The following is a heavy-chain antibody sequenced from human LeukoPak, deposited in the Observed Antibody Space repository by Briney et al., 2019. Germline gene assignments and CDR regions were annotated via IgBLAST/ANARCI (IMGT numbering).Heavy chain of an antibody. V-gene: IGHV3-48*03. D-gene: IGHD1-26*01. CDR2: ISSSGSTI. J-gene: IGHJ6*03. Sequence: GGSLRLSCAASGFTFSSYEMNWVRQAPGKGLEWVSYISSSGSTIYYADSVKGRFTISRDNAKNSLYLQMNSLRAEDTAVYYCAREVNGGSYPIYYYYYMDVWGKGTTVTISS. CDR1: GFTFSSYE. CDR3: AREVNGGSYPIYYYYYMDV.